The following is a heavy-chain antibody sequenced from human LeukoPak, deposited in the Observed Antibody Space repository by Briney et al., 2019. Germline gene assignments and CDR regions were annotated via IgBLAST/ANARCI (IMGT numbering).Heavy chain of an antibody. CDR3: AGGPPRGKGYYMDV. CDR1: GFTYSSFD. V-gene: IGHV3-13*01. D-gene: IGHD1-1*01. J-gene: IGHJ6*03. Sequence: GGSLRLSCAASGFTYSSFDMHWVRQPTGQGLECVSTIGTASDTYYPGSVEGRFTLSRDNAKNSLYLQMNSLTAGDTAVYYCAGGPPRGKGYYMDVWGKGPTVTFS. CDR2: IGTASDT.